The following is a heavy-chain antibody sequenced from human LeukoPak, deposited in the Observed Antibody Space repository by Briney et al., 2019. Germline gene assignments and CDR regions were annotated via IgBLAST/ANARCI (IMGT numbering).Heavy chain of an antibody. CDR3: ARDTSAIFGVVIPFDY. V-gene: IGHV3-21*01. CDR2: ISSSSSYI. D-gene: IGHD3-3*01. CDR1: GFTFSSYS. Sequence: PGGSLRLSCAASGFTFSSYSMNWVRQAPGKGLEWVSSISSSSSYIYYADSVKGRFTISRDNAKNSLYLQMNRLRAEDTAVYYCARDTSAIFGVVIPFDYWGQGTLVTVSS. J-gene: IGHJ4*02.